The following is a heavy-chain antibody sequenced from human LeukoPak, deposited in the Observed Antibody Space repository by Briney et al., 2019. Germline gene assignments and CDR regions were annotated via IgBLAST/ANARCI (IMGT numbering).Heavy chain of an antibody. Sequence: GGSLRLSCAASGFTFSSYWMSWVRQAPGKGLEWVANIKQDGSEASYVGSVKGRFTISRDNPRNSLYLQMNSLRAEDTAVYYCARDQYEVPYYSNYDGMNVWGQGTTVIVSS. CDR1: GFTFSSYW. CDR3: ARDQYEVPYYSNYDGMNV. V-gene: IGHV3-7*03. D-gene: IGHD3-16*01. CDR2: IKQDGSEA. J-gene: IGHJ6*02.